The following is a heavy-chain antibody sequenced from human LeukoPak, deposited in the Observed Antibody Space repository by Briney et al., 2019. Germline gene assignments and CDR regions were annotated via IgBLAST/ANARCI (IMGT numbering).Heavy chain of an antibody. CDR1: GFTFSSYG. CDR2: IWYDGSNK. CDR3: AKDYTGYFGMDV. V-gene: IGHV3-30*02. J-gene: IGHJ6*02. Sequence: PGGSLRLSCAASGFTFSSYGMHWVRQAPGKGLEWVAVIWYDGSNKYYAESVKGRFAISRDNSKNTVYLQMSSLRAEDTAVYYCAKDYTGYFGMDVWGQGTTVTVSS.